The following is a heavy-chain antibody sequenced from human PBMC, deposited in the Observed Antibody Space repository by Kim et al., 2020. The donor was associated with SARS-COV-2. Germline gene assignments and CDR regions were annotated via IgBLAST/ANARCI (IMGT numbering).Heavy chain of an antibody. CDR1: GFSFSSYA. D-gene: IGHD3-10*01. CDR2: ISGGGSST. CDR3: AKVGPGFGEGTLENNCFDP. V-gene: IGHV3-23*01. J-gene: IGHJ5*02. Sequence: GGSLRLSCAASGFSFSSYAMTWVRQAPGKGLEWVSVISGGGSSTSSADSVKGRFTISRDNSKNTMYLQMNSLRVDDTAVYYCAKVGPGFGEGTLENNCFDPWGEGTLVTVSS.